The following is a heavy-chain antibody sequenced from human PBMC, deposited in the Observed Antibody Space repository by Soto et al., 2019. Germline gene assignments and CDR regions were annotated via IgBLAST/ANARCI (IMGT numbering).Heavy chain of an antibody. CDR2: IYSGGST. V-gene: IGHV3-66*01. CDR1: GFTVSSNY. J-gene: IGHJ4*02. D-gene: IGHD6-19*01. Sequence: EVQLVESGGGLVQPGGSLRHSCAASGFTVSSNYMSWVRQAPGKGLEWVSVIYSGGSTYYADSVKGRFTISRDNSKNTLYLQMNSLRAEDTAVYYCARDGAVAGTPGDYWGQGTLVTVSS. CDR3: ARDGAVAGTPGDY.